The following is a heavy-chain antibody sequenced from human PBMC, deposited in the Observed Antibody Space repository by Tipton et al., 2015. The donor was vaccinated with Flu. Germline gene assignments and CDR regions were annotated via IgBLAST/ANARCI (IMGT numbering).Heavy chain of an antibody. CDR1: GEALGSNYF. D-gene: IGHD3-10*02. V-gene: IGHV4-38-2*01. CDR2: IHRGGSP. CDR3: ARHTGDSVRGVVDY. J-gene: IGHJ4*02. Sequence: GEALGSNYFWGWIRQPPGKGLEWIGNIHRGGSPYYNPSLRSRVTMSVDTSKNQFFLRLSSVIAADTAVYYCARHTGDSVRGVVDYWGQGTLVTVSS.